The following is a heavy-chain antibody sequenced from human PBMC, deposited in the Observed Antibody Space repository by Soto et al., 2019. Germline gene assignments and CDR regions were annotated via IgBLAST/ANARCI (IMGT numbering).Heavy chain of an antibody. CDR1: GTSLRSGGNY. V-gene: IGHV4-31*03. CDR3: ARARDQFGGHFDY. D-gene: IGHD2-15*01. Sequence: QEQLQVSGPVLVKPSQTLSLTCSVSGTSLRSGGNYWSRIRQHPVKGLEWIGQIYHSGTAYYNPSLQSRVTISVGPSKSQFSLMLASVTAAVTAVYYSARARDQFGGHFDYWGRGILVTVSS. CDR2: IYHSGTA. J-gene: IGHJ4*02.